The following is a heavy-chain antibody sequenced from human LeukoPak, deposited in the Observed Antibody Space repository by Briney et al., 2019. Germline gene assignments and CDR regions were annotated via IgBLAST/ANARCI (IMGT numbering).Heavy chain of an antibody. J-gene: IGHJ4*02. CDR2: IRYDGNNK. CDR1: GYTFTSYY. V-gene: IGHV3-30*02. Sequence: SCKASGYTFTSYYMHWVRQAPGKGLEWVAFIRYDGNNKYYADSVKGRFTISRDNSKNTLYLQMNSLRAEDTAVYYCAKPHFDSWGQGTLVTVSS. CDR3: AKPHFDS.